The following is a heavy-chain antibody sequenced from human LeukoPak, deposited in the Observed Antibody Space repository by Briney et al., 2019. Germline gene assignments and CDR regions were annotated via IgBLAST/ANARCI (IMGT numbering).Heavy chain of an antibody. J-gene: IGHJ4*02. V-gene: IGHV1-18*01. CDR1: GYTFTSYG. CDR3: ARLKGYYSALHGSGYFDY. CDR2: ISAYNGNT. D-gene: IGHD3-10*01. Sequence: GASVKVSCKASGYTFTSYGISWVRQAPGQGLEWMGWISAYNGNTNYAQKLQGRVTMTTDTSTSTAYMELRSLRSDDTAVYYCARLKGYYSALHGSGYFDYWGQGTLVTVSS.